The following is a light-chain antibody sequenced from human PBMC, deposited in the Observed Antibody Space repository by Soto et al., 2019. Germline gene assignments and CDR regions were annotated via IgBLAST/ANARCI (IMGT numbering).Light chain of an antibody. V-gene: IGKV1-5*01. J-gene: IGKJ2*01. CDR2: GAS. CDR3: QQYDPYSYT. Sequence: DIQMTQSPSTLSASVGDRVTFTCRASQSISTWLAWYQLKPGKAPKLLIYGASSLGSEVPSRFSGSGSGTEFTLTIRSLQLEDFATYYCQQYDPYSYTFGQGTKLEIK. CDR1: QSISTW.